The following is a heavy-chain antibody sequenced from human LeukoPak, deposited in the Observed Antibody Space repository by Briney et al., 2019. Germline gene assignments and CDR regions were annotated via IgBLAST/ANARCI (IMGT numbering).Heavy chain of an antibody. V-gene: IGHV3-23*01. CDR1: GFTFSSYA. CDR3: AKDLDRWDTWGYYHGMDV. CDR2: ISGSGGST. D-gene: IGHD1-26*01. Sequence: PGGSLRLSCAASGFTFSSYAMRWVRQAPGKGLEWVSAISGSGGSTYYADSVKGRFTISRDNSKNTLYLQMNSLRAEDTAVYYCAKDLDRWDTWGYYHGMDVWGQGTTVTVSS. J-gene: IGHJ6*02.